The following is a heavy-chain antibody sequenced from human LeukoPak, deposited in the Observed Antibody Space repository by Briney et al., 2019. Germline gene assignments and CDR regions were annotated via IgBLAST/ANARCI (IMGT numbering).Heavy chain of an antibody. Sequence: SETLSLTCTVSGGSFSTYYWSWIRQPAGKGLEWIGRIYTSGSTNYNPSLKSRVTMSVDTSKNHFSLKLTSVTAADTAVYYCAREHYYDSTAYLDWGQGTLVSVSS. V-gene: IGHV4-4*07. CDR2: IYTSGST. J-gene: IGHJ4*02. CDR3: AREHYYDSTAYLD. CDR1: GGSFSTYY. D-gene: IGHD3-22*01.